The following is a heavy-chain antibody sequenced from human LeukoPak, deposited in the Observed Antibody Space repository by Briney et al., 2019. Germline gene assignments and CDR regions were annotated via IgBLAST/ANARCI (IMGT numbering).Heavy chain of an antibody. CDR1: GFTFNDYA. D-gene: IGHD3-22*01. CDR2: ISWNSGSR. V-gene: IGHV3-9*01. Sequence: GGSLRLSCAASGFTFNDYAMHWVRQAPGKGLEWVSGISWNSGSRGYADSVKGRFTISRDNVKNSLYLQMNSLRAEDTALYYCAKEAYYYDSSHAFDIWGQGTMVTVSS. J-gene: IGHJ3*02. CDR3: AKEAYYYDSSHAFDI.